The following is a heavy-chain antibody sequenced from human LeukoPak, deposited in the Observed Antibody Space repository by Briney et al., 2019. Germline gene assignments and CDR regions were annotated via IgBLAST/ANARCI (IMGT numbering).Heavy chain of an antibody. D-gene: IGHD3-3*01. CDR1: GGSISSYY. Sequence: SETLSPTCTVSGGSISSYYWSWIRQPPGKGLEWIGYIYYSGSTNYNPSLKSRVTISVDTSKNQFSLKLSSVTAADTAVYYCARGGYDFWSGYGKYYFDYWGQGTLVTVSS. CDR2: IYYSGST. J-gene: IGHJ4*02. V-gene: IGHV4-59*01. CDR3: ARGGYDFWSGYGKYYFDY.